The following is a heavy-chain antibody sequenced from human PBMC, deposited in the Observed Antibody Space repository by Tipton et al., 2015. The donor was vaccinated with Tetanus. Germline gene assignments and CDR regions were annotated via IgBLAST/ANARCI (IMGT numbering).Heavy chain of an antibody. J-gene: IGHJ4*02. Sequence: TLSLTCTVSGDSITSFYWSWIRQPPGKGLEWIGYIFYGGTTNYNPSLKSRVTISLDTSKNQFSLQLSSVTAADTAVYYCARANYEYPKKGPFDSWGQGTVVIVSS. CDR2: IFYGGTT. CDR1: GDSITSFY. V-gene: IGHV4-59*01. CDR3: ARANYEYPKKGPFDS. D-gene: IGHD3-3*01.